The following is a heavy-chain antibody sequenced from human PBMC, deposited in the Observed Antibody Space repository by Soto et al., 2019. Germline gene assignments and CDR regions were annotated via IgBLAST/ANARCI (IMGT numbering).Heavy chain of an antibody. CDR3: AKETRHGDVWSGHDY. Sequence: PGGSLRLSCAASGFTFSNYAMTWVRQAPGKGLEWVSAISGSGGTYYADSVKGRFTISRDNSKNTLYVQMNSLRGEDTAVYYCAKETRHGDVWSGHDYWGQGTLVTVSS. V-gene: IGHV3-23*01. J-gene: IGHJ4*02. D-gene: IGHD3-3*01. CDR1: GFTFSNYA. CDR2: ISGSGGT.